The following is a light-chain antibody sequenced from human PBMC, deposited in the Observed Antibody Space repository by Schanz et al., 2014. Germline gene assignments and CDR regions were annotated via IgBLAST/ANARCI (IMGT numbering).Light chain of an antibody. CDR1: SGHSTYA. CDR3: QTWGTGIRV. CDR2: LNSDGSH. V-gene: IGLV4-69*01. J-gene: IGLJ3*02. Sequence: QLVLTQSPSASASLGASVKLTCPLSSGHSTYAIAWHQQQAEKGPRFLMNLNSDGSHSKGDGIPDRFSGSSSGAERFLTISSLQSEDEADFYCQTWGTGIRVFGGGTKLTVL.